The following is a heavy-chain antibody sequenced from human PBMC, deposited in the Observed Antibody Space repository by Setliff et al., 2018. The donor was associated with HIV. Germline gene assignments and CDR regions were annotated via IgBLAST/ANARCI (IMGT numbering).Heavy chain of an antibody. D-gene: IGHD3-10*01. CDR1: GGSFGDYH. Sequence: NPSETLSPTCTLSGGSFGDYHWSWNRQPAGRGLGWIGRIFRSGTTDYNFSLKSRVTISLDTSRKQFSLRLTSVTAADTAVYYCASDRHYSGLGSYGPWGQGTLVTVSS. CDR3: ASDRHYSGLGSYGP. CDR2: IFRSGTT. J-gene: IGHJ5*02. V-gene: IGHV4-4*07.